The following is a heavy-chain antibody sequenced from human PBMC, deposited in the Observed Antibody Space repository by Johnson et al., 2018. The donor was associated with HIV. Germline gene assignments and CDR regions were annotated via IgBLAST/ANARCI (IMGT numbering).Heavy chain of an antibody. CDR1: GFTFSSYA. V-gene: IGHV3-15*01. Sequence: VQLVESGGGGVQPGRSLRLSCAASGFTFSSYAMHWVRRAPGKGLEWVGRIKSKIDGGTTDYAAPVKGRFSISRDDAKNTLYLQMNSLETEDTAVYYCTAPIVGAIDAFDIWGQGTKVTVSS. D-gene: IGHD1-26*01. J-gene: IGHJ3*02. CDR2: IKSKIDGGTT. CDR3: TAPIVGAIDAFDI.